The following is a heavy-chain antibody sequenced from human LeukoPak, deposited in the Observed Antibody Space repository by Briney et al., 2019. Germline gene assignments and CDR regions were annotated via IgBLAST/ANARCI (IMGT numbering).Heavy chain of an antibody. CDR2: IYYSGST. D-gene: IGHD3-22*01. CDR1: GGSISSYY. J-gene: IGHJ4*02. CDR3: AGTYYYDSSGYYYFDY. Sequence: SETLSLTCTVFGGSISSYYWSWLRQPPGKGLEWIGHIYYSGSTNYNPSLKRRVTISVDTSKNQFSLKLSSVTATDTAVYCCAGTYYYDSSGYYYFDYWGQGTLVTVSS. V-gene: IGHV4-59*01.